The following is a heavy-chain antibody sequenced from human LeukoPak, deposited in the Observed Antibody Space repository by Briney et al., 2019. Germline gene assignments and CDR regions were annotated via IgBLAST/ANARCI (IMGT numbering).Heavy chain of an antibody. CDR1: GYTFTGYY. CDR3: AVYGDQGDYFDY. CDR2: IIPILGIA. V-gene: IGHV1-69*02. Sequence: SVKVSCKASGYTFTGYYMHWVRQAPGQGLEWMGRIIPILGIANYAQKFQGRVTITADKSTSTAYMELSSLRSEDTAVYYCAVYGDQGDYFDYWGQGTLVTVSS. J-gene: IGHJ4*02. D-gene: IGHD4-17*01.